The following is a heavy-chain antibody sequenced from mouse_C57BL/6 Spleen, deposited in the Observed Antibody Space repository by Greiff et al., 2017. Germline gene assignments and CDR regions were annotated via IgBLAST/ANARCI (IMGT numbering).Heavy chain of an antibody. CDR2: IYPGDGDT. CDR1: GYAFSSYW. CDR3: ARVMVLGAMDY. D-gene: IGHD2-3*01. J-gene: IGHJ4*01. V-gene: IGHV1-80*01. Sequence: QVQLQQSGAELVKPGASVKISCKASGYAFSSYWMNWVKQRPGKGLEWIGQIYPGDGDTNYNGKFKGKATLTADKSSSTAYMQLSSLTSEDTAVYFCARVMVLGAMDYWGQGTSVTVSS.